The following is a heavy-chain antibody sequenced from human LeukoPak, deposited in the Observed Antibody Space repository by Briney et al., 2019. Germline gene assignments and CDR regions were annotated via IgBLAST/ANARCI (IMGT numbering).Heavy chain of an antibody. CDR1: VFTFSSSG. CDR2: IRYDGSNK. CDR3: AKDTTPPKAGLDP. V-gene: IGHV3-30*02. D-gene: IGHD1-14*01. Sequence: GGSLRLSCAAPVFTFSSSGMHWVRQAPGKGLEGVAFIRYDGSNKYYADSVKGRFTISRENSKNTLYLQMNSLRAEDTAVYYCAKDTTPPKAGLDPWGQGTLVTVSS. J-gene: IGHJ5*02.